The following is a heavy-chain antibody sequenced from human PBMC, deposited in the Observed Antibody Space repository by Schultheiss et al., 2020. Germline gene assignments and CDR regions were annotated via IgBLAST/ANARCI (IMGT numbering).Heavy chain of an antibody. V-gene: IGHV4-59*01. D-gene: IGHD6-25*01. Sequence: SQTLSLTCTVSGASISSYYWNWIRQPPGKGLEWIAYIYSSGSTKYNPSLKSRVTISVDTSKNQFSLKLTSVTAADTAMYYCARGPPGWGPAGYSSGWLNHWSQGNLVTVSS. CDR1: GASISSYY. CDR3: ARGPPGWGPAGYSSGWLNH. CDR2: IYSSGST. J-gene: IGHJ5*02.